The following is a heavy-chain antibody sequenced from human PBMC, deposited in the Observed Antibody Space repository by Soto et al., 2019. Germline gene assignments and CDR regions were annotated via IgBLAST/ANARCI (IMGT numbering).Heavy chain of an antibody. CDR2: INHSGST. CDR3: ARGRIGSSGYYYRLDYYYGMDV. D-gene: IGHD3-22*01. CDR1: GGSFCGYY. Sequence: SDNRGVYGGSFCGYYLSRIRKNTGKGLEWIGEINHSGSTNYNPSLKSRVTISVDTSKNQFSLKLSSVTAADTAVYYCARGRIGSSGYYYRLDYYYGMDVWCQGTTVTVSS. V-gene: IGHV4-34*01. J-gene: IGHJ6*02.